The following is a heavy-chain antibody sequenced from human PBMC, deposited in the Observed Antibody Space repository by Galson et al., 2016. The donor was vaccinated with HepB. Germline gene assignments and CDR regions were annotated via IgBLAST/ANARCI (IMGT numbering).Heavy chain of an antibody. CDR2: IYSGGNT. D-gene: IGHD6-13*01. Sequence: SCAASGFTVGNNYMSWVRQAPGKGLEWVSLIYSGGNTLYADSVKGRFGISRDNSKNTLYLQINSLSAEDTAVYYCARNPGASTWGWGQGTLVTVAS. CDR1: GFTVGNNY. V-gene: IGHV3-66*01. CDR3: ARNPGASTWG. J-gene: IGHJ4*02.